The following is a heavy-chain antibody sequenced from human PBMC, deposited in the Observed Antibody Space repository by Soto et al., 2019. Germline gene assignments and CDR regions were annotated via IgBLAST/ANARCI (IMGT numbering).Heavy chain of an antibody. CDR2: IYYSGST. CDR3: ARRRRSHDAFDI. Sequence: SETLSLTCTVSGGSISSYYWSWIRQPPGKGLEWIGYIYYSGSTNYNPSLKSRVTISVDTSKNQFSLKLSSVTAADMAVYYRARRRRSHDAFDIWGQGTMVTVSS. CDR1: GGSISSYY. V-gene: IGHV4-59*08. J-gene: IGHJ3*02.